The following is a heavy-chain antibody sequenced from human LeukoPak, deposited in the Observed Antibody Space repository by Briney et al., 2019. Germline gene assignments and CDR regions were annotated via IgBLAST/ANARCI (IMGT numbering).Heavy chain of an antibody. Sequence: SETLSVTCTVSGGSISSYYWSWIRQPPGKGLEWIGEINRSGVTNYNPSLKSQVTLSVDTSKSQFSLKLTSVTAADSAVFYCARGRFGNPLQLEPRRPFDMWGQGTMVAISS. V-gene: IGHV4-34*01. CDR1: GGSISSYY. J-gene: IGHJ3*02. D-gene: IGHD1-1*01. CDR2: INRSGVT. CDR3: ARGRFGNPLQLEPRRPFDM.